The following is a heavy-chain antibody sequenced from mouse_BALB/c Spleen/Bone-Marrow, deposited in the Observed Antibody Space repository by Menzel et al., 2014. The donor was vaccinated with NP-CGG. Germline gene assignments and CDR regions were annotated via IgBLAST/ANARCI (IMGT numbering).Heavy chain of an antibody. Sequence: VQLQQPGAELVKPGASVKLSCTASGFNIKDTYMHWVKQRPEQGLEWIGRIDPANGNTKYDPKLQGKATITADTSSNTAYLQLSSLTSEDTAVYYCARGTPYAMDYWGQGTSVTVSS. V-gene: IGHV14-3*02. D-gene: IGHD2-14*01. CDR2: IDPANGNT. CDR3: ARGTPYAMDY. CDR1: GFNIKDTY. J-gene: IGHJ4*01.